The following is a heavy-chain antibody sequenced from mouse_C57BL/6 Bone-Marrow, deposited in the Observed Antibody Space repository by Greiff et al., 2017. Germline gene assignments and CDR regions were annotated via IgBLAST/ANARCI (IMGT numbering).Heavy chain of an antibody. Sequence: EVKVVESGGGLVKPGGSLKLSCAASGFTFSSYTMSWVRQTPEKRLQWVAAISGGGGNTYYPDSVKGRFTISRDNDKNIRYLQMSSLRSEDTDLYYCSRQVTTVLATKYFDVWGTGTTVTVSS. CDR2: ISGGGGNT. V-gene: IGHV5-9*01. J-gene: IGHJ1*03. D-gene: IGHD1-1*01. CDR3: SRQVTTVLATKYFDV. CDR1: GFTFSSYT.